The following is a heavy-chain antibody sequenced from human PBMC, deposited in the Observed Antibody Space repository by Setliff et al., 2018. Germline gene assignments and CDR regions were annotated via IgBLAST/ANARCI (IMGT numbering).Heavy chain of an antibody. CDR3: AREGVDTRSSTDYRYYMDV. CDR1: GYTFIGYY. J-gene: IGHJ6*03. CDR2: INPNSRST. Sequence: ASVKVSCKASGYTFIGYYMYWVRQAPGQGLEWMGRINPNSRSTHYAQKFQGRVSMTRDTSISTAYMELSRLTSDDTAVYYCAREGVDTRSSTDYRYYMDVWGKGTTVTVSS. D-gene: IGHD5-18*01. V-gene: IGHV1-2*06.